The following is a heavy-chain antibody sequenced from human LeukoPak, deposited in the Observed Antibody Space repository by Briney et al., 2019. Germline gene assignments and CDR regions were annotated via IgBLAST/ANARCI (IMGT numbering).Heavy chain of an antibody. Sequence: GGSLRLSCAASGFTFSSYEMNWVRQAPGKGLEWVSYISSSGSTIYYADSVKGRFTISRDNAKNSLYLQMNSLRAEDTAVYYCARSSNYPDWYFDLWGRGTLVTVSS. CDR1: GFTFSSYE. CDR2: ISSSGSTI. J-gene: IGHJ2*01. D-gene: IGHD4-11*01. V-gene: IGHV3-48*03. CDR3: ARSSNYPDWYFDL.